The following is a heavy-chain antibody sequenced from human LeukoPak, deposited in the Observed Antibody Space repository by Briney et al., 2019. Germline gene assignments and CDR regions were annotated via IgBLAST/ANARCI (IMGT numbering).Heavy chain of an antibody. V-gene: IGHV3-66*02. Sequence: GGSLRLSCAASGFTVSSNYMGWVRQAPGKGLEWLSIIYSGGSTYYADSVKGRFTISRDNSKNTLYLQMNSLRAEDTAVYYCARDEWELLPAYWGQGTLVTVSS. CDR1: GFTVSSNY. J-gene: IGHJ4*02. CDR3: ARDEWELLPAY. CDR2: IYSGGST. D-gene: IGHD1-26*01.